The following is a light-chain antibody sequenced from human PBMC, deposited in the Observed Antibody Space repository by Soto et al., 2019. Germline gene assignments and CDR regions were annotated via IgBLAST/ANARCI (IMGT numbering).Light chain of an antibody. CDR2: DNN. Sequence: QSVLTQPPSVSAAPGQKVTISCSGSSSNIGNNYVSWYQQLPGTAPKVLIYDNNKRPSGVPDRFSGSKSGNTASLTVSGLQAEDEADYYCTSYVGNDIWVFGGGTKLTVL. V-gene: IGLV1-51*01. J-gene: IGLJ3*02. CDR3: TSYVGNDIWV. CDR1: SSNIGNNY.